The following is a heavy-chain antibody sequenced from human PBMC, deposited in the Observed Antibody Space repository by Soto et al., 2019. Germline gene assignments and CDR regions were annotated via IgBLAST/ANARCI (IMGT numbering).Heavy chain of an antibody. CDR3: ARDLSTVVPAASTYYYYYGMDV. CDR1: GYTFTGYY. J-gene: IGHJ6*02. Sequence: ASVKVSCKASGYTFTGYYMHWVRQAPGQGLEWMGWINPNSGGTNYAQKFQGWVTMTRDTSISTAYMELSRLRSDDTAVYYCARDLSTVVPAASTYYYYYGMDVWGQGTTVTVSS. D-gene: IGHD2-2*01. CDR2: INPNSGGT. V-gene: IGHV1-2*04.